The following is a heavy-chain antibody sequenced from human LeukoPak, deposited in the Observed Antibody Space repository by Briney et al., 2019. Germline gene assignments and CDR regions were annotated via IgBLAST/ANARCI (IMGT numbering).Heavy chain of an antibody. D-gene: IGHD4-17*01. Sequence: GGSLRLSCAASGFTFSDYYMSWIRQAPGKGLEWVSYISSSSSYTNYADSVKGRFTISRDNAKNSLYLQMNSLRAEDAAVYYCATNTRYGDVDYWGQGTLVTVSS. V-gene: IGHV3-11*06. CDR2: ISSSSSYT. J-gene: IGHJ4*02. CDR3: ATNTRYGDVDY. CDR1: GFTFSDYY.